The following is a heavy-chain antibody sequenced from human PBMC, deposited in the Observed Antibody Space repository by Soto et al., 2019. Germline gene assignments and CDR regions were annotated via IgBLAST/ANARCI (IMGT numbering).Heavy chain of an antibody. D-gene: IGHD4-4*01. V-gene: IGHV3-23*01. J-gene: IGHJ6*02. CDR2: ISGSGIST. CDR3: VKPPVITASYYYYDMDV. CDR1: GFTFSTYP. Sequence: LRLSCAASGFTFSTYPMSWVRQAPGKGLEWVSGISGSGISTYYTDSVKGRFTISRDNSKNTVFLQMNSLRDEDTAVYYCVKPPVITASYYYYDMDVWGQGTTVTSP.